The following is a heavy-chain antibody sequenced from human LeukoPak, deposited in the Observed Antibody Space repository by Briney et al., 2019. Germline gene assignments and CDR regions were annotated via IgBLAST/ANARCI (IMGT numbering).Heavy chain of an antibody. CDR1: GFTFSYYW. CDR3: AKDKGYYDSSGYYDDAFDI. D-gene: IGHD3-22*01. V-gene: IGHV3-7*03. CDR2: IKQDGSEK. Sequence: GGSLRLSCAASGFTFSYYWMSWVRQAPGKGLEWVANIKQDGSEKYYVDSVKGRFTISRDNAKNTLYLQMNSLRAEDTAVYYCAKDKGYYDSSGYYDDAFDIWGQGTMVTVSS. J-gene: IGHJ3*02.